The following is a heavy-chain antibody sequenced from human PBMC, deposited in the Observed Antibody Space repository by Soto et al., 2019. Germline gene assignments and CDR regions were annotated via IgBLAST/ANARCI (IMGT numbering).Heavy chain of an antibody. V-gene: IGHV3-15*07. CDR2: IKTNSEGGTT. CDR1: GFAFSEAW. CDR3: TTASVEGV. Sequence: EVQLVESGGGLVKHGGSLRLSCAASGFAFSEAWMNWVRQAPGKGLEWVGRIKTNSEGGTTDYAAPVQGRFTLSRDDSRNTLSLQMNSLKTDDTAVYYCTTASVEGVWGQGATVTVSS. D-gene: IGHD2-15*01. J-gene: IGHJ6*02.